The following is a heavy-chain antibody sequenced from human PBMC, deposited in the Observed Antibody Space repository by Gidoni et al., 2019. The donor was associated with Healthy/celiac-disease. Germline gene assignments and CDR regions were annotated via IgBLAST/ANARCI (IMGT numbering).Heavy chain of an antibody. V-gene: IGHV4-61*02. Sequence: QVQLQESGPGLVKPSQTLSLTCTVSGGSISSGSYYWSWIRQPAGKGLEWIGRIYTSGSTNYNPSLKSRVTISVDTSKNQFSLKLSSVTAADTAVYYCASRRITAAGVGGFDPWGQGTLVTVSS. CDR1: GGSISSGSYY. J-gene: IGHJ5*02. CDR2: IYTSGST. CDR3: ASRRITAAGVGGFDP. D-gene: IGHD6-13*01.